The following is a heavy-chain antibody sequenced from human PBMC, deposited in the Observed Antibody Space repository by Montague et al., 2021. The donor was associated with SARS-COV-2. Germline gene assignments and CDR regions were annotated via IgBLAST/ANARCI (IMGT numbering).Heavy chain of an antibody. J-gene: IGHJ4*02. CDR2: INYGGST. V-gene: IGHV4-34*01. CDR3: ARGAPGY. D-gene: IGHD1-1*01. Sequence: SETLSLTCAVYGGSFSDYHWTWIRQSPGEGLEWIGQINYGGSTKYNPPLKSRVTISIDTSKNQFSLKLTPVTAADTAVYYCARGAPGYWGQGTLVTVSS. CDR1: GGSFSDYH.